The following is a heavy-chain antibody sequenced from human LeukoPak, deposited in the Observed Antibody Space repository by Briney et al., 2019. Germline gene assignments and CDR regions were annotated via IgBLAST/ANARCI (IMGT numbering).Heavy chain of an antibody. CDR2: IYPGDSDT. Sequence: GESLKISCKGSGYSFTSYWIGWVRQMPGKGLEWMGIIYPGDSDTRYSPSFQGQVTISADKSISTAYLQWSSLKASDTAMYYCARLRMAARPGVHYYYYYMDVWGKGTTVTVSS. CDR3: ARLRMAARPGVHYYYYYMDV. D-gene: IGHD6-6*01. V-gene: IGHV5-51*01. J-gene: IGHJ6*03. CDR1: GYSFTSYW.